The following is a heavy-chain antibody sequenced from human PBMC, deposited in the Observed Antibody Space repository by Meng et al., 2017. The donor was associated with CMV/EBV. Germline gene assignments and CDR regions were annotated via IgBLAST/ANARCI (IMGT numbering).Heavy chain of an antibody. CDR3: ARRGYYYYYGMDV. CDR2: INPNSGGT. V-gene: IGHV1-2*02. CDR1: GYTFTGYY. Sequence: ASVKVSCKASGYTFTGYYMHWVRQAPGQGLEWMGWINPNSGGTNYAQKCQGRFTMTRDTSISTAYMELSRLRSDDTAVYYCARRGYYYYYGMDVWGQGTTVTVSS. J-gene: IGHJ6*02.